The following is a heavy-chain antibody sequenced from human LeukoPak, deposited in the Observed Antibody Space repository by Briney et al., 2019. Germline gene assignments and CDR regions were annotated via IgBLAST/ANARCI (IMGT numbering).Heavy chain of an antibody. D-gene: IGHD3-22*01. CDR2: INPKSGGT. V-gene: IGHV1-2*02. CDR1: AYTFTGYY. CDR3: ARGASLTYFYDSSGYYCFDC. Sequence: ASVKVSCKASAYTFTGYYMHWVRQVPGQGLEWMGWINPKSGGTHYAQRFQGRVTMTRDRPITTVYMDLTRLRSDDTAVYYCARGASLTYFYDSSGYYCFDCWGQGTLLTVSS. J-gene: IGHJ4*02.